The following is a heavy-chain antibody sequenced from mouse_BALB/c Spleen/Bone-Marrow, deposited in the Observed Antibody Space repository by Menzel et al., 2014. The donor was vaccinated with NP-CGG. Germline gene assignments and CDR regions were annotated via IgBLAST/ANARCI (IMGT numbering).Heavy chain of an antibody. J-gene: IGHJ4*01. CDR3: ARGVXGYVKYAIDY. V-gene: IGHV5-17*02. D-gene: IGHD1-2*01. CDR2: IRGGSSTF. CDR1: GFTFSSFG. Sequence: EVQRVESGGGLVQPGGSRKLSCAASGFTFSSFGMHWVRQAPEKGLEWVAYIRGGSSTFYYADTVKGRFTISRDNPKNTLFLQMTSLRSEDTAMYYCARGVXGYVKYAIDYWGQGTSVTVSS.